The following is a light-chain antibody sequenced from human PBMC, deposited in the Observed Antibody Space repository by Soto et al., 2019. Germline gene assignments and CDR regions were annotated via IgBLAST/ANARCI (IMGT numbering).Light chain of an antibody. Sequence: DIVMTQSPDSLAVSLGERATINCKSSQPVLSRSNNKNYLSWYQQKPGQPPKLLISWASTRESGVPDRFSGSGSGTDFTLTISTLQAEDVAVYYCQQYDSAPWAFGPGTKVE. CDR2: WAS. J-gene: IGKJ1*01. CDR1: QPVLSRSNNKNY. V-gene: IGKV4-1*01. CDR3: QQYDSAPWA.